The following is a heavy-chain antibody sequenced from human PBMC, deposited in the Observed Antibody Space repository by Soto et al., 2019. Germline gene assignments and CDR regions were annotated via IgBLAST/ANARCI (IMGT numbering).Heavy chain of an antibody. J-gene: IGHJ4*02. V-gene: IGHV4-31*03. CDR2: IYYSGST. D-gene: IGHD6-6*01. Sequence: SETLSLTCTVSGGSISSGGYYWSWIRQHPGKGLEWIGYIYYSGSTYYNPSLKSRVTISVDTSKNQFSLKLSSVTAADTAVYYRARDGTARTFDYWGQGTLVTVSS. CDR3: ARDGTARTFDY. CDR1: GGSISSGGYY.